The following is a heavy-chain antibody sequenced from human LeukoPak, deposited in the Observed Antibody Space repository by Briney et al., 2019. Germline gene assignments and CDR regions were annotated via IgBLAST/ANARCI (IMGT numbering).Heavy chain of an antibody. J-gene: IGHJ6*03. Sequence: SETLSLTCTVSGYSISSGFYWSWIRQPPGKGLEWIGYIYYSGSTNYNPSLKSRVTISVDTSKNQFSLKLSSVTAADTAVYYCAGGKLGYCSSTSCSRGYYYMDVWGKGTTVTISS. CDR1: GYSISSGFY. CDR2: IYYSGST. CDR3: AGGKLGYCSSTSCSRGYYYMDV. V-gene: IGHV4-61*01. D-gene: IGHD2-2*01.